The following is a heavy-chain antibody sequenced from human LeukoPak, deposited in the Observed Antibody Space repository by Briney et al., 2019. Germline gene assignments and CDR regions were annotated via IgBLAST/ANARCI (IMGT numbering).Heavy chain of an antibody. CDR3: AKDGSWSCTD. CDR1: GFTFSSYA. CDR2: IAHHGSTK. Sequence: EGSLRLSCAASGFTFSSYAMHWVRQGPGKGLEWVAYIAHHGSTKYYADSVKGRFTISRDNSKRTLYLQMNNLRADDTAVYYCAKDGSWSCTDWGQGALVTVSS. D-gene: IGHD2-8*02. V-gene: IGHV3-30*02. J-gene: IGHJ1*01.